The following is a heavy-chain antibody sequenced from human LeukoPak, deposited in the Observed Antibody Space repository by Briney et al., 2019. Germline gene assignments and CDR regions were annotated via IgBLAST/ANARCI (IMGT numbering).Heavy chain of an antibody. CDR2: IIPIFGTA. D-gene: IGHD1-26*01. J-gene: IGHJ4*02. Sequence: PVKVSCKASGGTFSSYAISWVRQAPGQGLEWMGGIIPIFGTANYAQKFQGRVTITADESTSTAYMELSSLRSEDTAVYYCAREVGIRGHFDYWGRGTPVTVSS. V-gene: IGHV1-69*13. CDR1: GGTFSSYA. CDR3: AREVGIRGHFDY.